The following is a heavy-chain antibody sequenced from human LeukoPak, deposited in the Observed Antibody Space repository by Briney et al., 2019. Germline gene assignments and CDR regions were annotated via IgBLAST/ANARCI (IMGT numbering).Heavy chain of an antibody. CDR1: GYAFTGYY. Sequence: GASVKVSCKASGYAFTGYYMHWVRQAPGQGLEWMGWINPNSGNTGYAQKFQGRVTMTRNTSISTAYMELSSLRSEDTAVYYCARGGFIHQGPAAMDYDYWGQGTLVTVSS. J-gene: IGHJ4*02. CDR2: INPNSGNT. V-gene: IGHV1-8*02. CDR3: ARGGFIHQGPAAMDYDY. D-gene: IGHD2-2*01.